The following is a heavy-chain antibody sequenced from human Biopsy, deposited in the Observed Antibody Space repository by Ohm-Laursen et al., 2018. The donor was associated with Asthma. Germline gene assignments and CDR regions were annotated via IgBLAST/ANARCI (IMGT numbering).Heavy chain of an antibody. CDR3: ARAVQSDDFVTGYYNSYFDF. V-gene: IGHV2-5*01. D-gene: IGHD3-9*01. Sequence: TQPLPLTCSFSGFSLINSGEGVGWIRQPPGKAPEWLALIYGNDDRDYSQSLKSRLTITKDTSRRQVVLKMTNMDPVDTGTYFCARAVQSDDFVTGYYNSYFDFWGQGSLVSVSS. J-gene: IGHJ4*01. CDR2: IYGNDDR. CDR1: GFSLINSGEG.